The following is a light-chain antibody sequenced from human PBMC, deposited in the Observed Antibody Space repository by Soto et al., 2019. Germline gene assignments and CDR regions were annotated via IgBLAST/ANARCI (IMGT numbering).Light chain of an antibody. CDR3: QSYDSSLSGSV. CDR2: GNS. CDR1: SSSIGAGYD. J-gene: IGLJ2*01. V-gene: IGLV1-40*01. Sequence: QSVLTQPPSVSGAPGQRVTISCTGSSSSIGAGYDVHWYQQLPGTAPKLLIYGNSNRPSGVPDRFSGSKSGTSASLAITGLHAEDEAHYYCQSYDSSLSGSVFGGGTKLTVL.